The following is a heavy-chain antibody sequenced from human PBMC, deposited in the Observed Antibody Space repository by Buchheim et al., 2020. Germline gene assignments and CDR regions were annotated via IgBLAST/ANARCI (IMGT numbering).Heavy chain of an antibody. CDR2: ISYDGSNK. V-gene: IGHV3-30*18. CDR1: GFTFSSYG. CDR3: AKDFDWLESRDGMDV. J-gene: IGHJ6*02. Sequence: QVQLVESGGGVVQPGRSLRLSCAASGFTFSSYGMHWVRQAPGKGLEWVAVISYDGSNKYYADSVKGRFTISRDNSKNTLYLQRNSLRAEDTAVYYCAKDFDWLESRDGMDVWGQGTT. D-gene: IGHD3-9*01.